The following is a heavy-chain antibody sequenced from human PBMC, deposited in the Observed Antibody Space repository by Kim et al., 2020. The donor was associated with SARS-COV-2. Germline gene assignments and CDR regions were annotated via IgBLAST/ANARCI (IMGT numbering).Heavy chain of an antibody. Sequence: NPSSTNRVTISVDTPKNQFSLRVTSVTAADTAVYYCARGPGRWQNWYFDLWGRGTLVTVSS. CDR3: ARGPGRWQNWYFDL. V-gene: IGHV4-34*01. J-gene: IGHJ2*01. D-gene: IGHD4-17*01.